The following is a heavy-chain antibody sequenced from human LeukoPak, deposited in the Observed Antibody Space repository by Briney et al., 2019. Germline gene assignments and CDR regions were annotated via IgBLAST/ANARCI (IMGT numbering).Heavy chain of an antibody. CDR3: ARPSTGSGWYVPWFDP. D-gene: IGHD6-19*01. Sequence: SETLSLTCTVSGGSISSSSYHWGWIRQPPGKGLEWIGSIYYSGSTYYNPSLKSRVTISVDTSKNQFSLKLSSVTAADTAVYYCARPSTGSGWYVPWFDPWGQGTLVTVSS. CDR1: GGSISSSSYH. V-gene: IGHV4-39*01. J-gene: IGHJ5*02. CDR2: IYYSGST.